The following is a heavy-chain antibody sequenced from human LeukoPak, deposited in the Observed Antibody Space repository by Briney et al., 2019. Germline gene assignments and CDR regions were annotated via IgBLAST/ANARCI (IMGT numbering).Heavy chain of an antibody. J-gene: IGHJ4*02. CDR3: AKDRPNYYESNGHYYRLNGDY. V-gene: IGHV3-23*01. Sequence: PWGSLRLSCAASGFTFNNYAMSWVRQAPGKGLEWVSAISSSGDITFYADSVKGRFTISRDNSRYTLYLQMNSLRAEDAAVYYCAKDRPNYYESNGHYYRLNGDYWGQGTLVTVSS. CDR1: GFTFNNYA. D-gene: IGHD3-22*01. CDR2: ISSSGDIT.